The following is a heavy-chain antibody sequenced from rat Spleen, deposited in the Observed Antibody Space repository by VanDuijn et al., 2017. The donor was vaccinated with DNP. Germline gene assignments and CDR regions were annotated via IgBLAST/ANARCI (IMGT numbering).Heavy chain of an antibody. J-gene: IGHJ2*01. CDR1: GFTFNNYW. CDR3: TTDNYSAPFDY. Sequence: EVQLVESGGDLVQPGRSLKLSCVASGFTFNNYWMTWIRQVPGKGLEWFASITSSGGRTFYPDSVKGRFTISRDNAKHTLYLQMDSLRSEDTATYYCTTDNYSAPFDYWGQGVMVTVSS. CDR2: ITSSGGRT. D-gene: IGHD1-8*01. V-gene: IGHV5-31*01.